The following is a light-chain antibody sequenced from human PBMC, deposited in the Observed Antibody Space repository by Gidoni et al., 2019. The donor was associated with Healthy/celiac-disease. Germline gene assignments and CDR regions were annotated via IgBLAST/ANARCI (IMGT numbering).Light chain of an antibody. CDR2: CAS. V-gene: IGKV4-1*01. CDR3: QQYYSTPTWT. Sequence: DIVMPQSPDSLAVSLGERATINCKSSQSVLYSSNNKNYLAWYQQKPGQPPKLLIYCASTRESGVPDRFSGSGSGTDFTLTISSLQAEDVAVYYCQQYYSTPTWTFGQGTKVEIK. J-gene: IGKJ1*01. CDR1: QSVLYSSNNKNY.